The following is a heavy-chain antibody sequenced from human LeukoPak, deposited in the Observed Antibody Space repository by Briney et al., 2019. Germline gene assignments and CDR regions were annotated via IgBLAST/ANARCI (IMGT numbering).Heavy chain of an antibody. V-gene: IGHV4-59*12. CDR2: IYYSGST. J-gene: IGHJ5*02. D-gene: IGHD4-11*01. CDR3: AREPPTAGGWFDP. Sequence: PSETLSLTCTVYGGSISSYYWSWIRQPPGKGLEWIGYIYYSGSTNYNPSLKSRVTISVDTSKNQFSLKLSSVTAADTAVYYCAREPPTAGGWFDPWGQGTLVTVSS. CDR1: GGSISSYY.